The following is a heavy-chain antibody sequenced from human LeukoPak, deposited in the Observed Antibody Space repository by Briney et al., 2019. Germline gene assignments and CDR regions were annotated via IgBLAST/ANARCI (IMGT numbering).Heavy chain of an antibody. D-gene: IGHD3-22*01. Sequence: ASVKVSCKASGYTFTAYYMHWVRQATGQGLEWMGWMNPNSGNTGYAQKFQGRVTMTRNTSISTAYMELSSLRSEDMAVYYCARGTYYYDSSGYYGIWFDPWGQGTLVTVSS. J-gene: IGHJ5*02. CDR2: MNPNSGNT. CDR1: GYTFTAYY. V-gene: IGHV1-8*02. CDR3: ARGTYYYDSSGYYGIWFDP.